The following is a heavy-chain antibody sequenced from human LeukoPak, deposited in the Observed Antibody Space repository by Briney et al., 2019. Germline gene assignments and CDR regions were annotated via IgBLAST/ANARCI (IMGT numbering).Heavy chain of an antibody. CDR1: GFTFSDNW. CDR3: AIDRGWNTFDF. CDR2: IKKDGSHS. J-gene: IGHJ4*02. D-gene: IGHD1/OR15-1a*01. V-gene: IGHV3-7*01. Sequence: GGSLRLSCAASGFTFSDNWMSWVRQAPGKGLEWVANIKKDGSHSNYVDSVKGRFTISRDNDKNSLYLQMNSLRAEDTAVYYCAIDRGWNTFDFWGQGTLVTVSS.